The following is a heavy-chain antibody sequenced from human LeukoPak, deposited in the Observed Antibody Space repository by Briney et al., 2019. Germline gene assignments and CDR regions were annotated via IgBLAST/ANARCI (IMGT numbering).Heavy chain of an antibody. V-gene: IGHV4-34*01. Sequence: SETLSLTCAVYGGSFSGYYWSWIRQPPGKGLEWIGEINHSGSTNYNPSLKSRVTISVDTSKNQFSLKLSSVTAADTAVYYSARAKRITMIVVVIREAFDIWGQGTMVTVSS. CDR1: GGSFSGYY. CDR2: INHSGST. J-gene: IGHJ3*02. CDR3: ARAKRITMIVVVIREAFDI. D-gene: IGHD3-22*01.